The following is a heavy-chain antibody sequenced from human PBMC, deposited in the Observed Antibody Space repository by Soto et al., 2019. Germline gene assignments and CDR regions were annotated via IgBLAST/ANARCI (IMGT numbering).Heavy chain of an antibody. D-gene: IGHD5-18*01. V-gene: IGHV3-30*18. CDR3: AKDLRAYSYGEFDY. CDR1: GFTFISYG. Sequence: GGSLRLSCAASGFTFISYGMRWVRQATGKGLEWVAVISYDGSNKYYADSVKGRFTISRDNSKNTLYLQMNSLRAEDTAVYYCAKDLRAYSYGEFDYWGQGTLLTVSS. CDR2: ISYDGSNK. J-gene: IGHJ4*02.